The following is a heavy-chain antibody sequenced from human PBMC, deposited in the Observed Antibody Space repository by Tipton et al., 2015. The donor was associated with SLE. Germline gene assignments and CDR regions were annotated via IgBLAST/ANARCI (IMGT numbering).Heavy chain of an antibody. CDR1: GYDFPGYY. CDR2: VYPRDSEV. Sequence: QLVQSGAEVKKPGESLKISCKGSGYDFPGYYIAWVRQTPGKGLEWVGMVYPRDSEVRYSPSFQGHVTVSADNSISTAFLQWDSLKVSDTGVYYCARADTFYSSFHIWGQGTMVTVSS. J-gene: IGHJ3*02. V-gene: IGHV5-51*03. D-gene: IGHD2/OR15-2a*01. CDR3: ARADTFYSSFHI.